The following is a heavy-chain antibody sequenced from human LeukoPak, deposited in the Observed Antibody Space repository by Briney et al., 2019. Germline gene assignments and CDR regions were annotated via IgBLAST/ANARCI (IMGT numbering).Heavy chain of an antibody. CDR3: ARVWGLRYFDWLLV. D-gene: IGHD3-9*01. J-gene: IGHJ4*02. CDR1: GYTFSGYY. V-gene: IGHV1-2*02. Sequence: ASVKVSCKASGYTFSGYYMHWVRQAPGQGLEWMGWVNPNSGGTNYAQKFQGRVTMTRDTSISTAYMELSRLRSDDTAVYYCARVWGLRYFDWLLVWGQGTLVTVSS. CDR2: VNPNSGGT.